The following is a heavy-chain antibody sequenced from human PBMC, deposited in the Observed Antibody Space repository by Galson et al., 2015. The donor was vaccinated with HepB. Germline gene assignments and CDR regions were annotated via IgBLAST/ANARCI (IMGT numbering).Heavy chain of an antibody. J-gene: IGHJ6*02. D-gene: IGHD4-17*01. V-gene: IGHV3-74*01. Sequence: SLRLSCAASGFTFSSYWMHWVRQAPGKELVWVSRINSDGSSTSYADSVKGRFTISRDNAKNTLYLQMNSLRAEDTAVYYCARDPVDYGDFLDYYYGMDVWGQGTTVTVSS. CDR2: INSDGSST. CDR3: ARDPVDYGDFLDYYYGMDV. CDR1: GFTFSSYW.